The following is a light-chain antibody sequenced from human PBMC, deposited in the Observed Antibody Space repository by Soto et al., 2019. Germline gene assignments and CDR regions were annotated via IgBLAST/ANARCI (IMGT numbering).Light chain of an antibody. CDR3: MQALQTQFT. CDR2: LGS. Sequence: DIVMTQSPLSLPVTPGEPASISCRSSQSLLHSNGYNYLDWYLQKPGQSPQLLIYLGSNRASGVPDRFSGSGSGTDFTLKISRVEAADVGVYYCMQALQTQFTFGPGTKVDIK. V-gene: IGKV2-28*01. J-gene: IGKJ3*01. CDR1: QSLLHSNGYNY.